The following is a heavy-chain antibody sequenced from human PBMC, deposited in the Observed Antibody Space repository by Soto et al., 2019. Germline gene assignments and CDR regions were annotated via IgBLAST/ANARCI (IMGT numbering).Heavy chain of an antibody. J-gene: IGHJ6*02. CDR2: INPNSGGT. CDR3: ARGNWGYYYYGMDV. D-gene: IGHD7-27*01. Sequence: ASVKVSCKASGYTFTGYYMRWVRQAPGQGLEWMGWINPNSGGTNYAQKFQGWVTMTRDTSISTAYMELSRLRSDDTAVYYCARGNWGYYYYGMDVWGQGTTVTVSS. V-gene: IGHV1-2*04. CDR1: GYTFTGYY.